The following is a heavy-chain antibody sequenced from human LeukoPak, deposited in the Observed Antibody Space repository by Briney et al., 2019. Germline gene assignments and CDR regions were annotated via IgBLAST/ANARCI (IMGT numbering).Heavy chain of an antibody. CDR3: AKALPLWFGEHKDY. CDR2: IRCDGSNK. J-gene: IGHJ4*02. D-gene: IGHD3-10*01. Sequence: GGSLRLSCAASGFTFSSYGMHWVRQAPGKGLEWVAFIRCDGSNKYYADSVKGRFTISRDNSKNTLYLQMNSLRAEDTAVYYCAKALPLWFGEHKDYWGQGTLVTVSS. CDR1: GFTFSSYG. V-gene: IGHV3-30*02.